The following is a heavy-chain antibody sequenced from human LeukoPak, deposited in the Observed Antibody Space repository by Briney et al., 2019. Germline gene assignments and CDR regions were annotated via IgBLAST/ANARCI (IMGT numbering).Heavy chain of an antibody. CDR2: INGDGSGT. V-gene: IGHV3-74*01. CDR3: ARNDDTMPFDN. CDR1: GLIFGNYW. D-gene: IGHD1-1*01. J-gene: IGHJ4*02. Sequence: GGSLRLSCAASGLIFGNYWMHWVRQVPGKVPVWVARINGDGSGTAYADSVKGRFTISRDNAKNTLYLQMNSLRAEDTALYYCARNDDTMPFDNWGQGTLVTVSS.